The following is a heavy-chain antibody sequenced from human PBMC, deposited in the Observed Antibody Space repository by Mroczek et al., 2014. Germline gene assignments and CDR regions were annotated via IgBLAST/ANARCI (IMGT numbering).Heavy chain of an antibody. Sequence: QVQLQQWGPGLVKPSETLSLTCTVSGGSISSYYWSWIRQPPGKGLEWIGYIYYSGSTNYNPSLKSRVTISVDTSKNQFSLKLSSVTAADTAVYYCARVSSSNGDYPRTLDYWGQGTLVTVSS. V-gene: IGHV4-59*01. CDR1: GGSISSYY. D-gene: IGHD4-17*01. CDR3: ARVSSSNGDYPRTLDY. J-gene: IGHJ4*02. CDR2: IYYSGST.